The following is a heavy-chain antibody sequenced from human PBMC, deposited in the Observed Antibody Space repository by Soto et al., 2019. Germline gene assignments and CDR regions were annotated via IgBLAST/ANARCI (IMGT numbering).Heavy chain of an antibody. V-gene: IGHV4-59*01. J-gene: IGHJ5*02. Sequence: QVQLQESGPGLVKPSETLSLTCTVSGGSISSYYWSWIRQPPGKGLEWIGYSYYSGSTNYNPSLKSRVTISVDTSKNQFSLKLSSVTAADTAVYYCAREGRLGELSLRPYNWFDPWGQGTLVTVSS. D-gene: IGHD3-16*02. CDR1: GGSISSYY. CDR3: AREGRLGELSLRPYNWFDP. CDR2: SYYSGST.